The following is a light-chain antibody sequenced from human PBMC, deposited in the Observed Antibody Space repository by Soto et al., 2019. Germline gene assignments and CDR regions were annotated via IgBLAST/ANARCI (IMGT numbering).Light chain of an antibody. CDR3: QHRLNWPLT. CDR2: EAY. CDR1: QSVSSY. J-gene: IGKJ4*01. V-gene: IGKV3-11*01. Sequence: EVVLTQSPATLSLSPGERATLSCRDCQSVSSYLAWYQQKPGQAPRLLIYEAYNRASGIPARFSGSGSGTDFTLTISSLEPEDFAIYYCQHRLNWPLTFGGGTKVDIK.